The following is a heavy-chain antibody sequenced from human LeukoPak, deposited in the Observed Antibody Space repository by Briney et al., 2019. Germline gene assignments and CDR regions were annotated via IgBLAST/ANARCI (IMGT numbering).Heavy chain of an antibody. J-gene: IGHJ4*02. Sequence: GGSLRLSCAASGFTFDDYAMHWVRQAPGKGLEWVSGISWNSGSIGYADSVKGRFTISRDNAKNSLYLQMNSLRAEDTALYYCAKPQFGRYFDWSGVFDYWGQGTLVTVSS. CDR3: AKPQFGRYFDWSGVFDY. CDR1: GFTFDDYA. CDR2: ISWNSGSI. V-gene: IGHV3-9*01. D-gene: IGHD3-9*01.